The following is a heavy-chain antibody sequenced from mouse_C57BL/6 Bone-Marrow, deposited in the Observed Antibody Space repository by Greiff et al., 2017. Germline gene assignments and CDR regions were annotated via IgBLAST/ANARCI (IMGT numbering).Heavy chain of an antibody. CDR1: GFSLTSYG. V-gene: IGHV2-6-1*01. Sequence: VKLVESGPGLVAPSQSLSITCTVSGFSLTSYGVHWGRQPPGKGLEWLVVIWSDGSTTYNSALKSRLSSSKDNSKSQDLLKMNSHQTDETAMYYCARQGSYYWYFDVWGTGTTVTVSA. D-gene: IGHD1-1*02. CDR3: ARQGSYYWYFDV. CDR2: IWSDGST. J-gene: IGHJ1*03.